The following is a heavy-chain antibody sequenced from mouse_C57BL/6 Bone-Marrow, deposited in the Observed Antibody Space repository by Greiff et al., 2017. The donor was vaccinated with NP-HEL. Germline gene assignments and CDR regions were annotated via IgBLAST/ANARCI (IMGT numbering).Heavy chain of an antibody. D-gene: IGHD3-1*01. J-gene: IGHJ3*01. CDR3: ARDSGGSRGFAY. CDR1: GFTFSDYY. CDR2: INYDGSST. Sequence: EVMLVESEGGLVQPGSSMKLSCTASGFTFSDYYMAWVRQVPEKGLEWVANINYDGSSTYYLDSLKSRFIISRDNAKNILYLQMSSLKSEDTATYYCARDSGGSRGFAYWGQGTLVTVSA. V-gene: IGHV5-16*01.